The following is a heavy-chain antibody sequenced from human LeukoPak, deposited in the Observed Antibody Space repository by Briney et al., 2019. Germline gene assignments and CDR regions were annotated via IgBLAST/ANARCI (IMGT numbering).Heavy chain of an antibody. CDR3: ATLPTIFGVVITRPDYYYMDV. Sequence: GASVKVSSKASGYTFTGYYMHWVRRAPGQGLEWRGWINPNSGGTNYAQTFQGRVTMTRDTSISTAYMELSRLRSDDTAVYYCATLPTIFGVVITRPDYYYMDVWGKGTTVTVSS. D-gene: IGHD3-3*01. CDR2: INPNSGGT. J-gene: IGHJ6*03. CDR1: GYTFTGYY. V-gene: IGHV1-2*02.